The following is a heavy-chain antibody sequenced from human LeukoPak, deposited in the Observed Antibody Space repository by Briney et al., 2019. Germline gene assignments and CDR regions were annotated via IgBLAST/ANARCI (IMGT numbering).Heavy chain of an antibody. CDR1: GFTFSSYA. CDR3: AKDSCSSTSCYGDY. Sequence: GSLGLSCAASGFTFSSYAMSWVRQAPGKGLEWVSAISGSGGSTYYADSVKGRFTISRDNSKNTLYLQMNSLRAEDTAVYYCAKDSCSSTSCYGDYWGQGTLVTVSS. V-gene: IGHV3-23*01. J-gene: IGHJ4*02. CDR2: ISGSGGST. D-gene: IGHD2-2*01.